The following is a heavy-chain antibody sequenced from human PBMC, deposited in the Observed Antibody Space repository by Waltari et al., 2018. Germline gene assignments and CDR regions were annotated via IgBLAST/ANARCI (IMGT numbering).Heavy chain of an antibody. CDR2: ISAYNGNT. J-gene: IGHJ6*02. CDR3: AREGITIFGVVKDYGMDV. CDR1: GYTFTSYG. D-gene: IGHD3-3*01. V-gene: IGHV1-18*01. Sequence: GQSGAEVKKPGASVKVSCKASGYTFTSYGISWVRQAPGQGLEWMGWISAYNGNTNYAQKLQGRVTMTTDTSTSTAYMELRSLRSDDTAVYYCAREGITIFGVVKDYGMDVWGQGTTVTVSS.